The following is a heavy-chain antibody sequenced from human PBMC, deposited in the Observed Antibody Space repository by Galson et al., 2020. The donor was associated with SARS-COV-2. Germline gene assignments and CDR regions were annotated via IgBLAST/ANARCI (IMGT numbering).Heavy chain of an antibody. CDR2: IYHSGST. V-gene: IGHV4-38-2*01. CDR1: GYSISSGYY. J-gene: IGHJ4*02. CDR3: ARKTVT. Sequence: SETLSLTCAVSGYSISSGYYWGWIRQPPGKGLEWIGSIYHSGSTYYNPSLKSRVTISVDTSKNQFSLKLSSVTAADTAVYYCARKTVTWGQGTLVTVSS. D-gene: IGHD4-17*01.